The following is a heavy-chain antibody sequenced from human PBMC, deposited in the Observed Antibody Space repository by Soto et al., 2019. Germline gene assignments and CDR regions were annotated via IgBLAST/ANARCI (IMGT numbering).Heavy chain of an antibody. J-gene: IGHJ6*02. CDR2: INAGNGNT. D-gene: IGHD3-10*01. V-gene: IGHV1-3*01. Sequence: QVQLVQSGAEVKKPGASVKVSCKASGYTFTSYAMHWVCQAPGQRLEWMGWINAGNGNTKYSQKFQGRVTITRDTSASTAYMELSSLRSEDTAVYYCARDYYGSGSYYSYYYGMDVWGQGTTVTVSS. CDR3: ARDYYGSGSYYSYYYGMDV. CDR1: GYTFTSYA.